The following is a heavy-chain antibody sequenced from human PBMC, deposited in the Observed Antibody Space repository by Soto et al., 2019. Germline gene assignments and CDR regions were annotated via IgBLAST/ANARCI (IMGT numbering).Heavy chain of an antibody. J-gene: IGHJ5*02. CDR2: ISSSSSTI. V-gene: IGHV3-48*02. Sequence: GGSLRLSCAASGFTFSSYSMNWVRQAPGKGLEWVSYISSSSSTIYYADSVKGRFTISRDNAKNSLYLQMNSLRDEDTAVYYCAREEYYYDSSGYYDCRFDPWGQGTLVTVSS. D-gene: IGHD3-22*01. CDR1: GFTFSSYS. CDR3: AREEYYYDSSGYYDCRFDP.